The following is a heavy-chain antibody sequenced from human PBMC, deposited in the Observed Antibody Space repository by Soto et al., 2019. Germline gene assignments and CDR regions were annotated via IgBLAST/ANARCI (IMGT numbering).Heavy chain of an antibody. D-gene: IGHD1-1*01. CDR1: GFTFSSYS. CDR3: ARSRYNDY. Sequence: EVQLVESGGGLVQPGGSLRLSCAASGFTFSSYSMNWVRQAPGKGLEWVSYISSSGSSISYTESVKGRFTISRDNAKNSLYLQMNSLGAEDTAVYYCARSRYNDYWGQGTLVTVSS. CDR2: ISSSGSSI. V-gene: IGHV3-48*01. J-gene: IGHJ4*02.